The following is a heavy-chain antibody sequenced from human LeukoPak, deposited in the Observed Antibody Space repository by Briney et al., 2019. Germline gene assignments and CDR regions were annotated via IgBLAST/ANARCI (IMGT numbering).Heavy chain of an antibody. CDR1: GFTFSSYA. V-gene: IGHV3-23*01. CDR3: AKGGGYSGDYVSAY. D-gene: IGHD4-17*01. CDR2: LSGSGGGT. J-gene: IGHJ4*02. Sequence: GGSLRLSCAASGFTFSSYAMSWVRQAPGKGVEWVSALSGSGGGTHYADAVKGRFTISRDNSKNTLYLQMNSLRAADTAVYYCAKGGGYSGDYVSAYWGQGTLVTVSS.